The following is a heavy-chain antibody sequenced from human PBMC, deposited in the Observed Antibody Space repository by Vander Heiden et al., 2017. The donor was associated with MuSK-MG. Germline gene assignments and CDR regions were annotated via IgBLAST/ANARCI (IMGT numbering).Heavy chain of an antibody. J-gene: IGHJ5*01. D-gene: IGHD3-16*02. CDR1: GYIFRSSR. Sequence: QLVRSSAEGKKAGESLRVSFQASGYIFRSSRLTSVPQVPGKGLDWIGRIGPSDSLINYSPSFRAHVTNSTDSSISTAYLQWTSLNASDNACDYCAMLTGDLSATDFDSWGQGTLVNVSS. CDR2: IGPSDSLI. V-gene: IGHV5-10-1*03. CDR3: AMLTGDLSATDFDS.